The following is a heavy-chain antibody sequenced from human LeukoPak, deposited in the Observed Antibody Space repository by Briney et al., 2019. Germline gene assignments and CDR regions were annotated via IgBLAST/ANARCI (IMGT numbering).Heavy chain of an antibody. CDR3: ARDIEYSTSAART. CDR1: GFSFSSCS. D-gene: IGHD6-6*01. V-gene: IGHV3-21*01. Sequence: GGSLRLSCADSGFSFSSCSMNWVRQAPGKGLEWVSSISSSSSYIYYADSVKGRFTISRDNAKNSLYLQMNSLRAEDTAVYYCARDIEYSTSAARTWGQRTLVTVSS. CDR2: ISSSSSYI. J-gene: IGHJ4*02.